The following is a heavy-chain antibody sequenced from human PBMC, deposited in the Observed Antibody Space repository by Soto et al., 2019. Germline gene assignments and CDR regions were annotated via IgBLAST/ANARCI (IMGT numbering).Heavy chain of an antibody. CDR2: SRNQANGYST. J-gene: IGHJ4*02. CDR3: VRDTYFSDSSSYNRCFDF. V-gene: IGHV3-72*01. Sequence: GGSLRLSCSVSGFTLSDHYIDWVRQAPGKGLEWVGRSRNQANGYSTIYAASMKGRFTTSRDDSKNLVYLQMESLRTEDTAVYYCVRDTYFSDSSSYNRCFDFWGQGALVTVSS. CDR1: GFTLSDHY. D-gene: IGHD3-22*01.